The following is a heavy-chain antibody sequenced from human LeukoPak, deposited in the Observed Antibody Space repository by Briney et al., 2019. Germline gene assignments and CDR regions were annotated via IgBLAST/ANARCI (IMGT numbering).Heavy chain of an antibody. Sequence: SVKVSCKASGGTFSSYAISWVRQAPGQGLEWMGGIIPIFGTTNYAQKFQGRVTITADKSTSTAYMELSSLRSEDTAVYYCARSSIIAAAGPYYFDYWGQGTLVTVSS. CDR1: GGTFSSYA. D-gene: IGHD6-13*01. CDR3: ARSSIIAAAGPYYFDY. J-gene: IGHJ4*02. V-gene: IGHV1-69*06. CDR2: IIPIFGTT.